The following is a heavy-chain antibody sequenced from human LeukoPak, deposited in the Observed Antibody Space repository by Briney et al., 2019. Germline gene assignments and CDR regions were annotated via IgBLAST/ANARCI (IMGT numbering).Heavy chain of an antibody. CDR2: IYYSGST. CDR3: ARHWGDGYVRAFDI. Sequence: SETLSLTCTVSGGSISSYYWSWLRQPPGKGLEWIGYIYYSGSTNYNPSLKSRVTISVDTSKNQFSLKLSSVTAADTAVYYCARHWGDGYVRAFDIWGQGTMVTVSS. D-gene: IGHD5-24*01. CDR1: GGSISSYY. V-gene: IGHV4-59*08. J-gene: IGHJ3*02.